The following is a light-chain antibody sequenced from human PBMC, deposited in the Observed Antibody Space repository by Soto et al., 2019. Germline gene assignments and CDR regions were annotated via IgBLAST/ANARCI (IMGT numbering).Light chain of an antibody. Sequence: QSALTQPPSASGSPGQSVTISCTGTSSDVGAYNYVSWYQQYPGKAPKLMIYEVTKRPSGVPDRFSGSKSGNTASLTVSGLQAEDEAAYYCTSYVGNNIWVFGGGTKLTV. V-gene: IGLV2-8*01. CDR1: SSDVGAYNY. J-gene: IGLJ3*02. CDR2: EVT. CDR3: TSYVGNNIWV.